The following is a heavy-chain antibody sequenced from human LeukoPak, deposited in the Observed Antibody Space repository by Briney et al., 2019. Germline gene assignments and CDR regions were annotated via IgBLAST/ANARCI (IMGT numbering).Heavy chain of an antibody. V-gene: IGHV4-34*01. D-gene: IGHD3-22*01. CDR3: ARGLYYYSSGP. CDR2: INHSGST. J-gene: IGHJ4*02. CDR1: GGSFSGYY. Sequence: PSETLSLTCAVYGGSFSGYYWSWIRQPPGKGLEWIGEINHSGSTNYNPSLKSRVTISVDTSKNQFSLKLSSVTAADTAVYYCARGLYYYSSGPWGQGTLVTVSS.